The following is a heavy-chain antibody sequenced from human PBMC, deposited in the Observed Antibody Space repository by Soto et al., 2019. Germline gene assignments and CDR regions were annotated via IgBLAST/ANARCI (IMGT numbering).Heavy chain of an antibody. Sequence: QVQLVQSGAEVKKPGASVKVSCTASGYTFTSYGISWVRQAPGQGLEWMGWISAYNGNTNYAQKLQGRVAMTTDTSTSTADMALRSLRSVDTAVYYCARESPPADYWGQGTLVTVSS. J-gene: IGHJ4*02. CDR2: ISAYNGNT. CDR3: ARESPPADY. CDR1: GYTFTSYG. V-gene: IGHV1-18*01.